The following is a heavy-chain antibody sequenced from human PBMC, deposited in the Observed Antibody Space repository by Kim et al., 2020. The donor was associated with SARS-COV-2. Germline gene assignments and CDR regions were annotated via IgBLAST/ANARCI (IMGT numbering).Heavy chain of an antibody. J-gene: IGHJ4*02. V-gene: IGHV3-30*18. Sequence: GGSLRLSCAASGFTFSSYGMHWVRQAPGKGLEWVAVISYDGSNKYYADSVKGRFTISRDNSKNTLYLQMNSLRAEDTAVYYCAKDQNYYGDYVVLDYWGQGTLVTVSS. D-gene: IGHD4-17*01. CDR1: GFTFSSYG. CDR3: AKDQNYYGDYVVLDY. CDR2: ISYDGSNK.